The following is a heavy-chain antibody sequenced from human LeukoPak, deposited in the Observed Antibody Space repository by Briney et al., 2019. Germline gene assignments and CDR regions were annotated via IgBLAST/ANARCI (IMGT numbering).Heavy chain of an antibody. CDR3: ARHVLVDGNNPYYYYYYLDV. D-gene: IGHD5-24*01. CDR1: DYSFISYW. V-gene: IGHV5-51*01. J-gene: IGHJ6*03. Sequence: GESRKISGKGSDYSFISYWFGGVGQLPGKGLDGMGIFYLGDSQTSYSPSCQGELTISAAKSISTAYLQWSSLKASDTAMYYCARHVLVDGNNPYYYYYYLDVWGKGTTVTVSS. CDR2: FYLGDSQT.